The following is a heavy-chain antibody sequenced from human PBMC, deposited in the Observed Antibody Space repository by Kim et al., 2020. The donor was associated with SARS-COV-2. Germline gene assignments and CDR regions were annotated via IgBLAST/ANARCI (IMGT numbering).Heavy chain of an antibody. Sequence: SETLSLTCTVSGGSISSSSYYWGWIRQPPGKGLEWIGSIYYSGSTYYNPSLKSRVTISVDTSKNQFSLKLSSVTAADTAVYYCARNWDVLLAAAGANFD. J-gene: IGHJ4*01. V-gene: IGHV4-39*01. CDR1: GGSISSSSYY. D-gene: IGHD6-13*01. CDR3: ARNWDVLLAAAGANFD. CDR2: IYYSGST.